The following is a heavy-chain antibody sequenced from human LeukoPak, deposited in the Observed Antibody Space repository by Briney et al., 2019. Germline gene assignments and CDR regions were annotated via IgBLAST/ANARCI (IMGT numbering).Heavy chain of an antibody. J-gene: IGHJ6*02. CDR2: ISAYNGNT. CDR3: ARVITMVRGAPYYYYGMDV. V-gene: IGHV1-18*01. Sequence: ASVKVSCKASGYTFTSYGISWVRQAPGQGREWMGWISAYNGNTNYAQKLQGRVTMTTDTSTSTAYMELRSLRSDDTAVYYCARVITMVRGAPYYYYGMDVWGQGTTVTVSS. CDR1: GYTFTSYG. D-gene: IGHD3-10*01.